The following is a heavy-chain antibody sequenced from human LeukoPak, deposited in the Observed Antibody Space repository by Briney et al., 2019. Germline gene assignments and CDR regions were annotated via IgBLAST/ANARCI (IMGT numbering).Heavy chain of an antibody. Sequence: PSETLSLTCTVSGDSIRNYYWNWIRQPPGKGLEWIAYIYYSGSTNYNPSLKSRVTISVDTSRNQISLKLNSVTAPDTAVYYCARDPLGGYWFDPWGQGTLVTVSS. CDR3: ARDPLGGYWFDP. CDR1: GDSIRNYY. D-gene: IGHD5-12*01. CDR2: IYYSGST. J-gene: IGHJ5*02. V-gene: IGHV4-59*01.